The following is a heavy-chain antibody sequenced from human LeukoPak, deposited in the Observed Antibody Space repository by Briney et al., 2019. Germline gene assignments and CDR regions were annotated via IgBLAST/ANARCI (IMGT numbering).Heavy chain of an antibody. V-gene: IGHV3-23*01. D-gene: IGHD3-22*01. J-gene: IGHJ4*02. CDR1: GFTFSSYA. Sequence: PGGSLRLSCAASGFTFSSYAMSWVRQAPGKGLEWVSAISGSGGSTYYADSVKGRFTISRDNSKSTLYLQMNSLRAEDTAVYYCAKASERITMIVVVIALDYWGQGTLVTVSS. CDR2: ISGSGGST. CDR3: AKASERITMIVVVIALDY.